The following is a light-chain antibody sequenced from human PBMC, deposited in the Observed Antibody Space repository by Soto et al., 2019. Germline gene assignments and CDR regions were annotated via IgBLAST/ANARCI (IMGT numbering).Light chain of an antibody. J-gene: IGKJ5*01. V-gene: IGKV3-15*01. CDR2: GAS. Sequence: EIVMTQSPATLSVSPGGRATLSCRASQSISDTLAWYQQKPGQAPRLLIHGASTRAPGFPARFSGSGSGTEFTLTISSLQSEDFAVYYCQQYNNWPFITFGQGTRLEIK. CDR3: QQYNNWPFIT. CDR1: QSISDT.